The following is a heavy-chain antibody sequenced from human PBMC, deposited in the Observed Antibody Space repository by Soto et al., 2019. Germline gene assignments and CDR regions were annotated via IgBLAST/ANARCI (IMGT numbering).Heavy chain of an antibody. Sequence: GGSLRLACVASGFTFSDYYMTWIRQAPGKGLEWVSYISSNGVSMYYGDSVKGRFTISRDDAENSLHLQMNSLRAEDTAVYYCARLASLGHPYYFGMDVWGQGTTVTVSS. CDR3: ARLASLGHPYYFGMDV. CDR2: ISSNGVSM. CDR1: GFTFSDYY. V-gene: IGHV3-11*01. J-gene: IGHJ6*02.